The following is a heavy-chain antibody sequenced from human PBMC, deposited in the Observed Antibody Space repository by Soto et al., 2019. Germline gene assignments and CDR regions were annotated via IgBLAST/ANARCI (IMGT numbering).Heavy chain of an antibody. V-gene: IGHV4-34*01. J-gene: IGHJ6*03. CDR1: GGSFSGYY. CDR2: INHSGST. Sequence: SETLSLTCAVYGGSFSGYYWSWIRQPPGKGLEWIGEINHSGSTNYNPSLKSRVTISVDTSKNQFSLKLSSVTAADTAVYYCARGNLGYMDVWGKGTTVTVSS. CDR3: ARGNLGYMDV.